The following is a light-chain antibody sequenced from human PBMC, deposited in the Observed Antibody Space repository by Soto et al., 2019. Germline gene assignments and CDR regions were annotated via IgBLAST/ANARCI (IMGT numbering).Light chain of an antibody. CDR3: NSYTSSSTYV. V-gene: IGLV2-14*03. CDR1: SSDVGGYNY. J-gene: IGLJ1*01. Sequence: QSALTQPASVSGSPGQSITISCTGTSSDVGGYNYVSWYQQHPGKAPKLIISDVSDRPSGVSNRFSGSKSGNTASLTISGLQAEDEADYYCNSYTSSSTYVFGTGTEVTVL. CDR2: DVS.